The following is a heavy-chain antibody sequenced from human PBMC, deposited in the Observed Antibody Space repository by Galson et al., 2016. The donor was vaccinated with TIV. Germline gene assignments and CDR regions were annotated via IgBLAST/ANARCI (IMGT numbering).Heavy chain of an antibody. CDR1: GGLVSNYA. CDR3: ALTYCGGDCYPPGGMDV. CDR2: IIPIFGTT. Sequence: SVKVSCKASGGLVSNYAISWVRQAPGQGLEWMGGIIPIFGTTKYAQKFQGRVTITADESTRIVNMELSSPRSEDTSIYYCALTYCGGDCYPPGGMDVWGQGTTVTVSS. V-gene: IGHV1-69*13. J-gene: IGHJ6*02. D-gene: IGHD2-21*02.